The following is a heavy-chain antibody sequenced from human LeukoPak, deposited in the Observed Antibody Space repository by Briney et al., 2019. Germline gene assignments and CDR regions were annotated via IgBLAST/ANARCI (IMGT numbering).Heavy chain of an antibody. CDR3: AREWQQLAYNWFDP. CDR2: IIPIFGTA. D-gene: IGHD6-13*01. V-gene: IGHV1-69*13. Sequence: ASVKVSCKASGGTFSSYAISWVRQAPGQGLEWMGGIIPIFGTANYAQKFQGRVTITADESTSTAYMELSSLRSEDTAVYCCAREWQQLAYNWFDPWGQGTLVTVSS. J-gene: IGHJ5*02. CDR1: GGTFSSYA.